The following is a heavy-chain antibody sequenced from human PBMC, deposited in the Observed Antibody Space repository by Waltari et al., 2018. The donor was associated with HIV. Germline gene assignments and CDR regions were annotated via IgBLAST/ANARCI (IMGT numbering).Heavy chain of an antibody. CDR1: GYTFTNFH. CDR2: VNPNGGGT. D-gene: IGHD4-4*01. CDR3: GRGTTDYINY. V-gene: IGHV1-46*03. J-gene: IGHJ4*02. Sequence: VHLLQSGAEMKKPGASVTVSCTTSGYTFTNFHIHWVRQAPGQGLVWVGMVNPNGGGTLYSEAFPSRLTLTADTSTNTAYLHLTDLTSEDAATYFCGRGTTDYINYWGQGSLVTVSS.